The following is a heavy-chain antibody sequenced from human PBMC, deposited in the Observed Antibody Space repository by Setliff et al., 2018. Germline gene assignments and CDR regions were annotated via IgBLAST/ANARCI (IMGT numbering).Heavy chain of an antibody. J-gene: IGHJ3*01. Sequence: ASVKVSCKTSGYTFSNYGVSWVRQAPGQGLEWMGWISGYDGNTKYAQNLHGRVTMTTDTSTTTAYLELRSLISDDTAVYFCALSSLSLCRGGNCPNAFDVWGQGTMVTVSS. CDR3: ALSSLSLCRGGNCPNAFDV. CDR1: GYTFSNYG. D-gene: IGHD2-15*01. CDR2: ISGYDGNT. V-gene: IGHV1-18*01.